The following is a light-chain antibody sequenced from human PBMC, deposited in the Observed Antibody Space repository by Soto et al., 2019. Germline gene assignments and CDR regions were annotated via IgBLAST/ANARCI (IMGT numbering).Light chain of an antibody. CDR2: DAS. J-gene: IGKJ1*01. CDR3: QQYNSYSGT. Sequence: EIQMTQSPSTLSASVGDRVTITCRASQSISSWLAWYQQKPGKAPKLLIYDASSLESGVPSRFSGSGSGTELTLTISSLQPDDFATYYCQQYNSYSGTFGQGTKVEIK. V-gene: IGKV1-5*01. CDR1: QSISSW.